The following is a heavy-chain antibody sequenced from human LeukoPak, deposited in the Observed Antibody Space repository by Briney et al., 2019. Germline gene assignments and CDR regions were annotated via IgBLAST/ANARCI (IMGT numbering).Heavy chain of an antibody. CDR1: GGSISSYY. CDR3: ARLWSEGNWENWFDP. V-gene: IGHV4-59*01. J-gene: IGHJ5*02. CDR2: IYYSGNT. D-gene: IGHD3-3*01. Sequence: SETLSLTCTVSGGSISSYYWSWIRQPPGKGLEWIGYIYYSGNTNYNPSLKSRVTISVDTSKNQFSLKLSSVAAADTAVYYCARLWSEGNWENWFDPWGQGTLVTVSS.